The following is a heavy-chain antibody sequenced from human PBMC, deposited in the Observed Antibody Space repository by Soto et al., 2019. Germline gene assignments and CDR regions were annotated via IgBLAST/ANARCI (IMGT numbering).Heavy chain of an antibody. CDR2: IYYSGST. Sequence: SETLSLTCAVSGGSISSYYWSWIRQPPGKGLEWFGYIYYSGSTNYNPSLKSRVTISVDTSKNQFSLKLSSVTAADTAVYYCARSVWAMVRGATYPYYYYGMDVWGQGTTVTVSS. CDR1: GGSISSYY. CDR3: ARSVWAMVRGATYPYYYYGMDV. D-gene: IGHD3-10*01. J-gene: IGHJ6*02. V-gene: IGHV4-59*08.